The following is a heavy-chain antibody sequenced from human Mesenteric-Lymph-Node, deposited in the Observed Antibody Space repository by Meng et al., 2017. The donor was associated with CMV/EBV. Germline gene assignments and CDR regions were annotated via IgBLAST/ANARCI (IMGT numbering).Heavy chain of an antibody. CDR2: IRYDGSNI. Sequence: SCAASGFTFSTYGMHWVRQAPGKGLEWVAFIRYDGSNIYHADSVKGRFTISRDNSKNTLYLQMNSLRAEDTAVYYCGKDRSVGDTAMGLDYWGQGTLVTVSS. J-gene: IGHJ4*02. CDR3: GKDRSVGDTAMGLDY. V-gene: IGHV3-30*02. CDR1: GFTFSTYG. D-gene: IGHD5-18*01.